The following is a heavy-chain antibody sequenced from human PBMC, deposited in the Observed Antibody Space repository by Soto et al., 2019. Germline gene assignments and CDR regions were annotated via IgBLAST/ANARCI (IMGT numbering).Heavy chain of an antibody. Sequence: GGSLRLSCAASGFTFSSYAMSWVRQAPGKGLEWVSAISGSGGSTYYADSVKGRFTISRDNSKNTLYLQMNSLRAEDTAVYYCAKRGEYYDFWSGSLQGQLGYFDYWGQGTLVTVSS. CDR3: AKRGEYYDFWSGSLQGQLGYFDY. D-gene: IGHD3-3*01. J-gene: IGHJ4*02. CDR1: GFTFSSYA. CDR2: ISGSGGST. V-gene: IGHV3-23*01.